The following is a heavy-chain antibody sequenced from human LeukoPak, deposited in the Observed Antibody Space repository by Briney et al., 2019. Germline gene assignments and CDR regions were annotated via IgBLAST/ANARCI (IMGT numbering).Heavy chain of an antibody. J-gene: IGHJ4*02. Sequence: PGGSLRLSCAASGFTFSSYAMSWIRQAPGKGLEWVSYISSSGSTIYYADSVKGRFTISRDNAKNSLYLQMNSLRAEDTAVYYCARGGGSGSSTLYYFDYWGQGTLVTVSS. D-gene: IGHD3-10*01. CDR3: ARGGGSGSSTLYYFDY. CDR1: GFTFSSYA. CDR2: ISSSGSTI. V-gene: IGHV3-11*01.